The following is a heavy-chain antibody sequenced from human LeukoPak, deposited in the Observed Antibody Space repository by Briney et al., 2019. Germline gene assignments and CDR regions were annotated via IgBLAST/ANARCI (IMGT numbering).Heavy chain of an antibody. CDR3: ARDGSYSGDRPLDY. CDR2: IYYSGST. V-gene: IGHV4-30-4*07. CDR1: GGSISSGGYS. J-gene: IGHJ4*02. D-gene: IGHD4-11*01. Sequence: SETLSLTCAVSGGSISSGGYSWSWIRQPPGKGLEWIGYIYYSGSTYYNPSLKSRVTISVDTSKNQFSLKLTSVTAADTAVYYCARDGSYSGDRPLDYWGQGTLVTVSS.